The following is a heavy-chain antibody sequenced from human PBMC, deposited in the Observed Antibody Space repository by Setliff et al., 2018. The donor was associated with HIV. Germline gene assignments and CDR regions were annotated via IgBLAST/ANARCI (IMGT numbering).Heavy chain of an antibody. CDR2: INHSGST. D-gene: IGHD3-9*01. CDR1: GGSFSGYY. V-gene: IGHV4-34*01. J-gene: IGHJ4*02. CDR3: ARDPLSRGAFDPPGAPDY. Sequence: PSETLSLTCAVYGGSFSGYYWTWIRQPPGRGLEWIGEINHSGSTNYNPSLKSRVTISVDTSKNQFSLKLSSVTAADTAVYYCARDPLSRGAFDPPGAPDYWGQGTLVTVSS.